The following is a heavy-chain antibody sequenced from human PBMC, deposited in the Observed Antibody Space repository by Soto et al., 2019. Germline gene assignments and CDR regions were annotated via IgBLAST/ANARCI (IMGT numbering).Heavy chain of an antibody. D-gene: IGHD3-22*01. J-gene: IGHJ6*02. CDR3: TRDXRYYDSSGYRYYYGMDV. CDR2: IRSKAYGGTT. V-gene: IGHV3-49*03. CDR1: GFTFGDYA. Sequence: GSLRLSCTASGFTFGDYAMSWFRQAPGKGLEWVGFIRSKAYGGTTEYAASVKGRFTISRDDSKSIAYLQMNSLKTEDTAVYYCTRDXRYYDSSGYRYYYGMDVWGQGTTVTVSS.